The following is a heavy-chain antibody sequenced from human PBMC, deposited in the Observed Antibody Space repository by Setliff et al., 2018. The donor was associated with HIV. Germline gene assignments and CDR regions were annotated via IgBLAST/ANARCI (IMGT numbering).Heavy chain of an antibody. Sequence: GGSLRLSCAASGFTFSDSAIHWVRQASGKGLEWVGRIKTKPDNYATAYGASVKGRFTISRDDSKNMAYLQMNGLRVEDTAVYYCAKDGISGGAYPPYYFDYWGHGTLVTVSS. CDR1: GFTFSDSA. D-gene: IGHD2-15*01. V-gene: IGHV3-73*01. CDR3: AKDGISGGAYPPYYFDY. CDR2: IKTKPDNYAT. J-gene: IGHJ4*01.